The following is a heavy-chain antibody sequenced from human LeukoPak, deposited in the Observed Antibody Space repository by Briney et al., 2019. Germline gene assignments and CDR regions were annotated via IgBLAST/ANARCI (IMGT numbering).Heavy chain of an antibody. V-gene: IGHV1-46*01. CDR2: IYPRDGST. Sequence: ASVKVSCKVSGYSFTSNYIHWVRQAPGQGLEWMGMIYPRDGSTSYAQRFQDRVTVTRDTSTSTVHMELSSLRSEDTAVYYCARVWISSGYEYYFDYWGQGTLVTVSS. D-gene: IGHD3-22*01. CDR3: ARVWISSGYEYYFDY. J-gene: IGHJ4*02. CDR1: GYSFTSNY.